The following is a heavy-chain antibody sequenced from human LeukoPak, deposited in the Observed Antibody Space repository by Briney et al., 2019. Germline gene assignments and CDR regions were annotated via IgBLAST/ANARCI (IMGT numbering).Heavy chain of an antibody. CDR2: INHSGST. J-gene: IGHJ5*02. Sequence: SETLSLTCAVYGGSFSGYYWSWIRQPPGKGLEWIGEINHSGSTNYNPSLKSRVTISVDTSKNQFSLKLSSVTAADTAVYYCARNLCSGGSCYFFRWFDPWGQGTLVTVSS. CDR1: GGSFSGYY. V-gene: IGHV4-34*01. CDR3: ARNLCSGGSCYFFRWFDP. D-gene: IGHD2-15*01.